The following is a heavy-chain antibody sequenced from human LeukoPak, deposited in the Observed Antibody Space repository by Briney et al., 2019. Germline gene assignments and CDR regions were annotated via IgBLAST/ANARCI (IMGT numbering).Heavy chain of an antibody. Sequence: SETPSLTCTVSGGSISSYYWSWIRQPPGKGLEWIGYIYYSGSTNYNPSLKSRVTISVDTSKNQFSLKLSSVTAADTAVYYCARSPFVYSSSWILLFDPWGQGTLVTVSS. D-gene: IGHD6-13*01. CDR2: IYYSGST. J-gene: IGHJ5*02. CDR3: ARSPFVYSSSWILLFDP. CDR1: GGSISSYY. V-gene: IGHV4-59*08.